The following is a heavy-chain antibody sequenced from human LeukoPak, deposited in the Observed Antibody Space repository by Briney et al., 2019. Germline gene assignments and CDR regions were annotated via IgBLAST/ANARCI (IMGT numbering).Heavy chain of an antibody. CDR3: ARDSSSSYDY. CDR2: ISYDGSNK. CDR1: GFTFSSYA. Sequence: GRSLRLSCAASGFTFSSYAMHWVRQAPGKGLEWVAVISYDGSNKYYADSVKGRFTIPRDNSKNTLYLQMNSLRAEDTAVYYCARDSSSSYDYWGQGTLVTVSS. V-gene: IGHV3-30-3*01. D-gene: IGHD2-15*01. J-gene: IGHJ4*02.